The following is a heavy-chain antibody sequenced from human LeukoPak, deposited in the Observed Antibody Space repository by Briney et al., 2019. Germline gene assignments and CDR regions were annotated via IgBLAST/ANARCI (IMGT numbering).Heavy chain of an antibody. J-gene: IGHJ4*02. CDR1: GFTLSNSW. D-gene: IGHD3-22*01. CDR3: ATPLFSGYYDSSGPDY. CDR2: IKQDGSQK. V-gene: IGHV3-7*01. Sequence: SGGSLRLLCAASGFTLSNSWMSCVRQAPQKGLECVANIKQDGSQKYYVDCVKCRFTISRDNAKNSLYLQMNSLRADDTAVYYCATPLFSGYYDSSGPDYWGQGTLVTVSS.